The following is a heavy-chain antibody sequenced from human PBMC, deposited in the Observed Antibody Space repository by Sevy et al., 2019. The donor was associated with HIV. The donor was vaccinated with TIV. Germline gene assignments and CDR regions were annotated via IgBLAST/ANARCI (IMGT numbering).Heavy chain of an antibody. Sequence: SETLSLTCTVSGGSISHRSYYWAWIRQPPGKRLEWIGSVFFSGSTYYGPSLKSRVTISVDTSKDEFSLTLNSVTAADTAIYHCARSYGDPRRWFDSWGQGILVTVSS. CDR1: GGSISHRSYY. D-gene: IGHD4-17*01. J-gene: IGHJ5*01. CDR3: ARSYGDPRRWFDS. V-gene: IGHV4-39*01. CDR2: VFFSGST.